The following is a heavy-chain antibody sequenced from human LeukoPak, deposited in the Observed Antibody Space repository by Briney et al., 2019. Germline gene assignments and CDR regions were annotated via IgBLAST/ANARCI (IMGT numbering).Heavy chain of an antibody. D-gene: IGHD3-10*01. CDR2: IYYCGGT. V-gene: IGHV4-59*01. Sequence: SETLSLTCTVSGGSISSYYWSWIRQPPGKGLEWIGYIYYCGGTNYNPSLKSRVTISVDTSKNQFSLKLSSVTAADTAVYYCARGQMDYYGSGREYYYYMDVWGKGTTVTISS. CDR1: GGSISSYY. J-gene: IGHJ6*03. CDR3: ARGQMDYYGSGREYYYYMDV.